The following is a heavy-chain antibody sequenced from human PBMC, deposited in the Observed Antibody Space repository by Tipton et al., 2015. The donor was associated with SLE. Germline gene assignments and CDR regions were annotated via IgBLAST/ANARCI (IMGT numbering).Heavy chain of an antibody. CDR2: INWNGGST. Sequence: SLRLSCAASGFTFDDYGMSWVRRAPGKGLEWVSGINWNGGSTGYADSVKGRFTISRDNAKNSLYLQMNSLRAEDTAVYYCARGVSYYDSSGLYYFDYWGQGTLVTVSS. V-gene: IGHV3-20*04. J-gene: IGHJ4*02. D-gene: IGHD3-22*01. CDR1: GFTFDDYG. CDR3: ARGVSYYDSSGLYYFDY.